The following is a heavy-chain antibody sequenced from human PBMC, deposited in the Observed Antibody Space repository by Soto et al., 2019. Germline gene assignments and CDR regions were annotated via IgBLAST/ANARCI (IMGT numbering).Heavy chain of an antibody. J-gene: IGHJ6*02. Sequence: SETLSLTCTVSGGSVSSGSHYWSWIRQPPGKGLEWIGYIYYSGSTNYNPSLKSRVTISVDTSKNQLSLKLSSVTAADTAVYYCAREKREVDTASDVWGQGTTVTVSS. V-gene: IGHV4-61*01. D-gene: IGHD5-18*01. CDR1: GGSVSSGSHY. CDR3: AREKREVDTASDV. CDR2: IYYSGST.